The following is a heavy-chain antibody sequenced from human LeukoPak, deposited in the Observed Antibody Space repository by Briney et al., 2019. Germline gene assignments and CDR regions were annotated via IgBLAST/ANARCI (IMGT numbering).Heavy chain of an antibody. CDR3: ARRAYYGSGSYYSLDY. J-gene: IGHJ4*02. D-gene: IGHD3-10*01. Sequence: SETLSLTCAVYGGSLSGYYWSWIRQPPGKGLEWIGEINHSGSTNYNPSLKSRVTISVDTSKNQFSLKLSSVTAADTAVYYCARRAYYGSGSYYSLDYWGQGTLVTVSS. CDR1: GGSLSGYY. CDR2: INHSGST. V-gene: IGHV4-34*01.